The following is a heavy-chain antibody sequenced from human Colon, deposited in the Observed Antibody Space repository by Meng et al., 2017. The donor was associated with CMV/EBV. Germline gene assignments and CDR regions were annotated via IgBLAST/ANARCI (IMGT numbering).Heavy chain of an antibody. CDR1: GYSFTGYY. CDR2: MDPTTGRT. Sequence: QVQLVQFGAEVRMPGASVKVFCKASGYSFTGYYIHWVRQAPGQGLEWMGWMDPTTGRTDYAQKFQGTVTMTRDTSISTAYLELSRLTSDDTAVYYCASHSSYVWGSHHWGQGTLVTVSS. V-gene: IGHV1-2*02. CDR3: ASHSSYVWGSHH. J-gene: IGHJ1*01. D-gene: IGHD3-16*01.